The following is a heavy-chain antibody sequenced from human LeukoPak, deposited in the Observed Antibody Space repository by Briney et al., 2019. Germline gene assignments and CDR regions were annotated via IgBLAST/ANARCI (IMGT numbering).Heavy chain of an antibody. J-gene: IGHJ4*02. Sequence: GESLRISCKGSGYSFTSYWITWVRQMPGKGLEWMGRIDPSDSYTNNSPSFQGHVTLSADKSISTVYLQWRSLKASDTAMYYCARSITARLDYWGQGTLVTVSS. CDR1: GYSFTSYW. CDR3: ARSITARLDY. CDR2: IDPSDSYT. V-gene: IGHV5-10-1*01. D-gene: IGHD6-6*01.